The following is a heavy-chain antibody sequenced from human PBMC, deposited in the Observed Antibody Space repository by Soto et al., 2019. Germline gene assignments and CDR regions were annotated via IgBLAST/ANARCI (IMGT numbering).Heavy chain of an antibody. CDR2: IIPIFGTA. J-gene: IGHJ6*02. CDR3: ARVESAVAGRNYYYGMDG. V-gene: IGHV1-69*13. D-gene: IGHD6-19*01. CDR1: RGTFSSYA. Sequence: ASVKVSCKASRGTFSSYAISWVRQAPGQGLEWMGGIIPIFGTANYAQKFQGRVTITADESTSTAYMELSSLRSEDTAVYYCARVESAVAGRNYYYGMDGRGQGTTVTVSS.